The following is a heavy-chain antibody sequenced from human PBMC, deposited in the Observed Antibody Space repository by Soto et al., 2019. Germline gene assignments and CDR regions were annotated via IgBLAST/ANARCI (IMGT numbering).Heavy chain of an antibody. CDR2: INPSGGST. Sequence: ASVKVSCKASGYTFTSYYMHWVRQAPGQGLEWMGIINPSGGSTSYAQKFQGRVTMTRDTSTSSVYMELSSLRSEDTAVYYCARADCSSTSCYYYYYGMDVWGQGTRVTVSS. D-gene: IGHD2-2*01. J-gene: IGHJ6*02. CDR1: GYTFTSYY. V-gene: IGHV1-46*01. CDR3: ARADCSSTSCYYYYYGMDV.